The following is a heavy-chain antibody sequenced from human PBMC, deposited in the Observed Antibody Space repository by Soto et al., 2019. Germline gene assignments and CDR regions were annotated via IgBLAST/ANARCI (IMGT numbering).Heavy chain of an antibody. CDR2: INPSSGNT. CDR1: GYSFTRHD. J-gene: IGHJ6*02. V-gene: IGHV1-8*01. CDR3: AREGSLFSGVIVFYGMDV. D-gene: IGHD3-3*01. Sequence: QVQLVQSGAEVKKPGASVKVSCKASGYSFTRHDINWVRQAPGQGLEWMGWINPSSGNTGYAQRFLGRLTMTTDTSTSTAYMELSGRKSEDTAIYYCAREGSLFSGVIVFYGMDVWGQGTTVTVPS.